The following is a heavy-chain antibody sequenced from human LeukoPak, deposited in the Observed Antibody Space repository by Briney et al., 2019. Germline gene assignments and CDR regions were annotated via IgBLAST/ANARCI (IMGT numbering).Heavy chain of an antibody. CDR1: GFTFSNAW. V-gene: IGHV3-15*01. D-gene: IGHD3-22*01. CDR2: IKSKTDGGTT. Sequence: GGSLRLSCAASGFTFSNAWMSWVRQAPGNGLEWVGRIKSKTDGGTTDYAAPVKGRFTISRDDSKNTLYLQMNSLKTEDTAVYYCTTDNYYDSSGYYYYMDVWGKGTTVTVSS. CDR3: TTDNYYDSSGYYYYMDV. J-gene: IGHJ6*03.